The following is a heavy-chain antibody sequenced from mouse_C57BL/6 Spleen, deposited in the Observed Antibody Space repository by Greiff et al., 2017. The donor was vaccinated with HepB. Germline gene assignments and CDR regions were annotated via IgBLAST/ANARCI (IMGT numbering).Heavy chain of an antibody. CDR1: GYTFTDYY. J-gene: IGHJ4*01. CDR3: VFYYGNYYAMDY. CDR2: INPNNGGT. D-gene: IGHD2-1*01. V-gene: IGHV1-26*01. Sequence: EVQLQQSGPELVKPGASVKISCKASGYTFTDYYMNWVKQSHGKSLEWIGDINPNNGGTSYNQKFKGKATLTVDKSSSTAYMELRSLTSEDSAVYYCVFYYGNYYAMDYWGQGTSVTVSS.